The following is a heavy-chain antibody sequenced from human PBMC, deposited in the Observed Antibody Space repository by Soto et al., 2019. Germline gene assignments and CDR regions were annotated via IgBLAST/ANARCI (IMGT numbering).Heavy chain of an antibody. J-gene: IGHJ4*02. CDR1: GGSISSSSYY. CDR2: IYYSGST. CDR3: ARGYGVVAAKVDY. D-gene: IGHD2-15*01. V-gene: IGHV4-39*01. Sequence: QLQLQESGPGLVKPSETLSLTCTVSGGSISSSSYYWGWIRQPPGKGLEWIGSIYYSGSTYYNPSLKSRVTIPVDTSKNQFTLKLSSVTAADTAVYYCARGYGVVAAKVDYWGQGTLVTVSS.